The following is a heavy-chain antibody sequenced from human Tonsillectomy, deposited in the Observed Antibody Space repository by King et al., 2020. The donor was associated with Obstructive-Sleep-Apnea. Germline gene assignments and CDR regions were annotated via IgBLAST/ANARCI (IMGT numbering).Heavy chain of an antibody. J-gene: IGHJ6*02. CDR2: ISESDDNT. Sequence: VQLVESGGGLVQPGGSLRLSCAASGFTFSSYALSWVRQAPGKGLEWVSTISESDDNTYYADSVKGRFTISRDNSKNTLYLQMNSLRAGDTAVYYCAIAMFTGSYLGDYYYYGIDVWGQGTTVTVSS. CDR3: AIAMFTGSYLGDYYYYGIDV. CDR1: GFTFSSYA. V-gene: IGHV3-23*04. D-gene: IGHD1-26*01.